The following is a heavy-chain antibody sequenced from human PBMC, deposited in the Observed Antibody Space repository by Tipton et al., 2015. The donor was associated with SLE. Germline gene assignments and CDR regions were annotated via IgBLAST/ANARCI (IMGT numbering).Heavy chain of an antibody. D-gene: IGHD6-13*01. Sequence: TLSLTCTVSGGSISIYYWSWIRQPPGKGLEWIGYIYYSGSTNYNPSLKSRVTISVDTSKNQFSLKLSSVTAADTAVYYCARGWGSWPYYFDYWGQGTLVTVSS. V-gene: IGHV4-59*01. CDR1: GGSISIYY. CDR2: IYYSGST. CDR3: ARGWGSWPYYFDY. J-gene: IGHJ4*02.